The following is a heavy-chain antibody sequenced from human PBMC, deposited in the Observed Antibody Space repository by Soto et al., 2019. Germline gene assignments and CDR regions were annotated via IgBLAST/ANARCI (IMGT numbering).Heavy chain of an antibody. CDR3: ARGAGKIGVVINYSYYYYGMDV. Sequence: GGSLRLSCAASGFTFSSYAMHWVRQAPGKGLEWVAVISYDGSNKYYADSVKGRFTISRDNSKNTLYLQMNSLRAEDTAVYYCARGAGKIGVVINYSYYYYGMDVWGQGTTVTLSS. D-gene: IGHD3-3*01. J-gene: IGHJ6*02. CDR2: ISYDGSNK. V-gene: IGHV3-30-3*01. CDR1: GFTFSSYA.